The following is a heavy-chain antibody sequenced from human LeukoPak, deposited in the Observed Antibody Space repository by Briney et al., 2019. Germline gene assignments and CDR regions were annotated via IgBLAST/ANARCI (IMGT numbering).Heavy chain of an antibody. CDR1: GYTFTSYG. D-gene: IGHD3-10*01. CDR2: ISAYNGNT. V-gene: IGHV1-18*01. Sequence: GASVKVSCKASGYTFTSYGISWVRQAPGQGLEWMGWISAYNGNTNYAQKLQGRVTMTTDTSTSTAYMELRSLRSDDTAVYYCARGRITMVRGVIIREFDYWGQGTLVTASS. J-gene: IGHJ4*02. CDR3: ARGRITMVRGVIIREFDY.